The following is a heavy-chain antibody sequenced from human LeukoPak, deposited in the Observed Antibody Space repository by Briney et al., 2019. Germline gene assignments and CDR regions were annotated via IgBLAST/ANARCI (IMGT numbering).Heavy chain of an antibody. CDR1: GFTFSSYG. D-gene: IGHD6-19*01. V-gene: IGHV3-33*01. J-gene: IGHJ6*04. Sequence: GRSLRLSCAASGFTFSSYGMHWVRQAPGKGLGWVAVIWYDGSNKYYADSVKGRFTISRDNSKNTLYLQMNSLRAEDTAVYYCARDSSGWYGEGYYYGMDVWGKGTTVTVSS. CDR3: ARDSSGWYGEGYYYGMDV. CDR2: IWYDGSNK.